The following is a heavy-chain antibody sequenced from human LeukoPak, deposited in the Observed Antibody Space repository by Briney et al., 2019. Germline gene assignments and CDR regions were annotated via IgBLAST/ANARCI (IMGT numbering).Heavy chain of an antibody. V-gene: IGHV4-59*01. CDR3: ARDAYDSSGYSFSY. J-gene: IGHJ4*02. Sequence: KPSETLSLTCTVSGGSISSYYWSWIQQPPGKGLEWIGYIYYSGSTNYNPSLKSRVTISVDTSKNQFSLKLSSVTAADTAVYYCARDAYDSSGYSFSYWGQGTLVTVSS. D-gene: IGHD3-22*01. CDR2: IYYSGST. CDR1: GGSISSYY.